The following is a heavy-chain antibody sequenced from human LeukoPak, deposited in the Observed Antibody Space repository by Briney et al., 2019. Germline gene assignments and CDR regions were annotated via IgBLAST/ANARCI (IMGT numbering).Heavy chain of an antibody. V-gene: IGHV4-34*01. CDR1: GGSLSSYY. D-gene: IGHD6-6*01. CDR2: INHSGST. CDR3: ARGWYSSSYYFDY. Sequence: SQTLSLTCTVSGGSLSSYYWSWIRQPPGKGLEWIGEINHSGSTNSNPSLKSRVTISVDTSKNQISLKLSSVTAADTAVYYCARGWYSSSYYFDYWGQGTLVTVSS. J-gene: IGHJ4*02.